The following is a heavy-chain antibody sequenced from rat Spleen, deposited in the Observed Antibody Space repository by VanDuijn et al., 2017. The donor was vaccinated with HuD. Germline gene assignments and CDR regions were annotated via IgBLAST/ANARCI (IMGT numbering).Heavy chain of an antibody. Sequence: EVQLVESGGGCVQPGRSLKLSCAASGFTFTSWPMAWVRQAPKKGLEWVASISSGGGGTYYPDSVKGRFTISRDNAKNTLYLQMDSLRSDDTATYYCARSSYYYSGPFDYWGQGVMVTVSS. CDR1: GFTFTSWP. D-gene: IGHD1-1*01. V-gene: IGHV5S13*01. J-gene: IGHJ2*01. CDR2: ISSGGGGT. CDR3: ARSSYYYSGPFDY.